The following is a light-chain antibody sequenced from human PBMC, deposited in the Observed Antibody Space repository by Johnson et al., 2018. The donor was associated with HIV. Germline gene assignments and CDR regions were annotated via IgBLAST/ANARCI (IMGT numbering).Light chain of an antibody. CDR1: SSNIGNNY. CDR3: GTWDSSLSRYV. CDR2: ENT. Sequence: QSVLTQPPSVSAAPGQKVTISCSGSSSNIGNNYVSWYQQLTGTAPKLLIYENTKRPSGIPDRFSGSKSGTSATLGITGLQTGDEADYYCGTWDSSLSRYVFDTGTKVTVL. V-gene: IGLV1-51*02. J-gene: IGLJ1*01.